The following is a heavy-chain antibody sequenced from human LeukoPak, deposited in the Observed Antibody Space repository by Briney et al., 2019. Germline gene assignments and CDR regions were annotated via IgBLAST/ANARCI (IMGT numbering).Heavy chain of an antibody. CDR1: GFTFSSYG. V-gene: IGHV3-30*18. J-gene: IGHJ6*02. CDR2: ISYDGSNK. Sequence: GGSLRLSCAASGFTFSSYGKHWVRQAPGKGLEGVAVISYDGSNKYYADSAKGRFTLSRDNSKNTLFLQMNRLRAEGTAVYYCAKDSPYSSGWGGIYYYYGMDVWGQGTTVTVSS. CDR3: AKDSPYSSGWGGIYYYYGMDV. D-gene: IGHD6-19*01.